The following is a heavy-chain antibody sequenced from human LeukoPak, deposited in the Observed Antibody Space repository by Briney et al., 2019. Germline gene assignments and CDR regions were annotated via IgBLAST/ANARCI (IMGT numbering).Heavy chain of an antibody. CDR1: GFSISNYW. Sequence: PGGSLRLSCAASGFSISNYWMSWVRQAPGKGPEWVANIKQDGSENYFVDSVEGRFTISRDNAKNSQYLQMNSLRVEDTAVYYCARNRASLNCWGQGTLVTVSS. D-gene: IGHD3-16*02. V-gene: IGHV3-7*01. CDR3: ARNRASLNC. CDR2: IKQDGSEN. J-gene: IGHJ4*02.